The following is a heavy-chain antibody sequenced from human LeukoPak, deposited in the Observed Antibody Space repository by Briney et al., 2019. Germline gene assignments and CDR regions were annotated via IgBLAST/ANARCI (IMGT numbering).Heavy chain of an antibody. V-gene: IGHV1-69*01. CDR3: ARGPPNWGYDY. D-gene: IGHD7-27*01. J-gene: IGHJ4*02. Sequence: ASVKVSCKASGGTFSSYAISWVRQAPGQGLEWIGGIIPIFGTANYAQKFQGRVTITADESTSTAYMELSSLRSEDTAVYYCARGPPNWGYDYWGPGTLVTVSS. CDR2: IIPIFGTA. CDR1: GGTFSSYA.